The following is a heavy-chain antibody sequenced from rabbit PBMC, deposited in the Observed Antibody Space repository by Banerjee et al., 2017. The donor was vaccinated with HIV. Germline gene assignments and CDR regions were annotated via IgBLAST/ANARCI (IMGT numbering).Heavy chain of an antibody. V-gene: IGHV1S45*01. CDR1: GFSLSSYS. J-gene: IGHJ6*01. D-gene: IGHD4-1*01. CDR3: ARDLAGVIGWNFGL. CDR2: INTSSGNT. Sequence: QEQLEESGGGLVQPGGSLTLSCKASGFSLSSYSMGWVRQAPGKGLEWIACINTSSGNTVYASWAKGRFTISKTSSTTVTLQMTSLTAADTATYFCARDLAGVIGWNFGLWGQGTLVTVS.